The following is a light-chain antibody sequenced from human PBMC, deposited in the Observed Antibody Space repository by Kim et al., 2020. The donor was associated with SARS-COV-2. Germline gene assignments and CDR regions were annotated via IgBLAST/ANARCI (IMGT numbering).Light chain of an antibody. Sequence: DIQMTQSPSTLSASVGDRVTITCRASQTSSRWLTWYQQKPGKAPKLLIYKASSLESGVPSRFSGSASGTEFTLTISSLQPDDFATYYCQQYNGYHTFGQGTKLEI. CDR2: KAS. CDR3: QQYNGYHT. J-gene: IGKJ2*01. CDR1: QTSSRW. V-gene: IGKV1-5*03.